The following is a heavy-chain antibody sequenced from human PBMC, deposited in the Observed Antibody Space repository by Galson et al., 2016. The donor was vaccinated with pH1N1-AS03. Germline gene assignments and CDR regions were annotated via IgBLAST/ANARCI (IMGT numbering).Heavy chain of an antibody. J-gene: IGHJ4*01. D-gene: IGHD3-22*01. Sequence: SETLSLTCTVSGGPIKSSDYFWGWIRQPPGKGLEWIGSSYYSGGTYYNPSLKSRVTMSVDTSKNQFSLRVTSVTASDAAIYYCARHVSDDSVDNSGYPDYFDYWGQGILVIVSS. CDR1: GGPIKSSDYF. CDR2: SYYSGGT. CDR3: ARHVSDDSVDNSGYPDYFDY. V-gene: IGHV4-39*01.